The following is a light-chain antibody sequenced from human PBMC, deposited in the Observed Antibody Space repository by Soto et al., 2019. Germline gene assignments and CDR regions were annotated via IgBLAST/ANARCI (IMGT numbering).Light chain of an antibody. J-gene: IGLJ3*02. Sequence: SYELTQPPSVSVSPGQTADITCSGNKLGNKYASWYQQRPGQSPVMVIYQDSKRPSGIPERFSGSKSGNTATLTITGTQTIDEADYYCQAWDSNVVLVFGGGTKVTVL. V-gene: IGLV3-1*01. CDR2: QDS. CDR1: KLGNKY. CDR3: QAWDSNVVLV.